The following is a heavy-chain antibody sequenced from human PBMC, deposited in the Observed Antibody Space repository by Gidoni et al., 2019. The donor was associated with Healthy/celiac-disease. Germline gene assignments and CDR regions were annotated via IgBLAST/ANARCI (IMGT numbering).Heavy chain of an antibody. Sequence: QVQLVESGGGVVQPGRSLRLSCAASGFTFSSYAMHWVRQAPGKGLEWVAVISYDGSNKYYADSVKGRFTISRDNSKNTLYLQMNSLRAEDTAVYYCARDPFEVWGSYRPYFDYWGQGTLVTVSS. V-gene: IGHV3-30-3*01. CDR1: GFTFSSYA. CDR2: ISYDGSNK. J-gene: IGHJ4*02. CDR3: ARDPFEVWGSYRPYFDY. D-gene: IGHD3-16*02.